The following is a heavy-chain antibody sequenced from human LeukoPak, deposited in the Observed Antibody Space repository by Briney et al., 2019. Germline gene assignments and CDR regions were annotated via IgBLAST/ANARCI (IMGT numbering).Heavy chain of an antibody. Sequence: SETLSLTCTVSGGSISSSSYYWGWIRQPPGKGLEWIGTIYYSGSTYYNPSLKSRLTISLDMSKNQFSLKLNSVTAADTAVYYCARRLRDSSGWSFDYWGQGTLVTVSS. D-gene: IGHD6-19*01. CDR1: GGSISSSSYY. CDR2: IYYSGST. J-gene: IGHJ4*02. CDR3: ARRLRDSSGWSFDY. V-gene: IGHV4-39*01.